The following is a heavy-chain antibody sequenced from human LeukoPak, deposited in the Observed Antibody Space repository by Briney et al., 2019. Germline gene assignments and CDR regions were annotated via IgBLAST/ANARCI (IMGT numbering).Heavy chain of an antibody. J-gene: IGHJ4*02. CDR2: ISSSGSTI. CDR1: GFTFSSYE. Sequence: QPGGSLRLSCAASGFTFSSYEMNWVRQAPGKGLEWVSYISSSGSTIYYADSVKGRFTISRDNAKNSLYLQMNSLRAEDTAVYYCAREIFPAISPAPIDYWGQGTLVTVSS. CDR3: AREIFPAISPAPIDY. V-gene: IGHV3-48*03. D-gene: IGHD2-21*02.